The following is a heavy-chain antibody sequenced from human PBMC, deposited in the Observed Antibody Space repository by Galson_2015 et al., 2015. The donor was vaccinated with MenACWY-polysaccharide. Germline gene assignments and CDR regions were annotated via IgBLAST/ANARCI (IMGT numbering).Heavy chain of an antibody. Sequence: SLRLSCAASGSKFRGSGMHWVRQAPGKGLEWVAVIQYDGSQKQYTDSVRGRFSTSRDNSKNTLYLEMNSLRAEDTALYYCAREGSRIVFHAFDIWGQGTMVIVSS. CDR3: AREGSRIVFHAFDI. CDR2: IQYDGSQK. V-gene: IGHV3-33*01. CDR1: GSKFRGSG. J-gene: IGHJ3*02. D-gene: IGHD3-10*02.